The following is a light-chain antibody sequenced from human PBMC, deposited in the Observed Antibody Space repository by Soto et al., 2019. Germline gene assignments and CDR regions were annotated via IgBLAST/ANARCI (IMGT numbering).Light chain of an antibody. J-gene: IGKJ3*01. Sequence: EIQMTQSPSALSASVGDRVTITCRASQSISSWLAWYQRKPGKAPKLLIYKASTLKSGVPSRFSGSGSGTEFTLTISSLQPDDFATYYCQHYNIYSEAFGPRAEVDIK. CDR2: KAS. CDR3: QHYNIYSEA. V-gene: IGKV1-5*03. CDR1: QSISSW.